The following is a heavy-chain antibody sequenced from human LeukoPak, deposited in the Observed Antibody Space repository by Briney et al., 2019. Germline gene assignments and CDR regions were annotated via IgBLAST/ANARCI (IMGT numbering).Heavy chain of an antibody. V-gene: IGHV4-59*08. CDR2: IYYSGIT. Sequence: KPSETLSLTCTVSGGSISTYYWTWIRQPPGKGLEWIGFIYYSGITNYNPALKSRVTISLDTSKNQFSLKLNSVTAADTAVYYCARRVTGRGTYYFDYWSQGTLVTVSS. CDR3: ARRVTGRGTYYFDY. CDR1: GGSISTYY. D-gene: IGHD3-16*01. J-gene: IGHJ4*02.